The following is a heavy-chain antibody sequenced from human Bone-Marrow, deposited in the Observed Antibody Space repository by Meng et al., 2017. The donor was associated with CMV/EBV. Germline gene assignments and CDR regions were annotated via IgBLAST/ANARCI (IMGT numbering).Heavy chain of an antibody. J-gene: IGHJ4*02. CDR3: ASIPLPSRRTHITDFDY. D-gene: IGHD1-14*01. V-gene: IGHV4-34*01. CDR1: GWVFSGYY. Sequence: QVQLQQWGAGLLTPSEPLALTCAVYGWVFSGYYWSWIRQPPGKGLEWIWEINHSGSTNYNPSLKSRVTISVDTSKNQFSLKLSSVTAADTAVYYCASIPLPSRRTHITDFDYWGQGTLVTVSS. CDR2: INHSGST.